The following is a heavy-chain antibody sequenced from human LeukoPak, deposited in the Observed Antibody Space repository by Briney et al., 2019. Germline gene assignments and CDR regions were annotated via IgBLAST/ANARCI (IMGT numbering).Heavy chain of an antibody. CDR3: AKEKTVAGWFFDL. Sequence: GGSLRLSCVASGFPFDIYWMSWVRQGPGKGLEWVANIKSDGSEEYYADSVKGRLTVSRDNAKNSLFLQMNRLRVEDTAVYYCAKEKTVAGWFFDLWGRGTLVTVTS. CDR1: GFPFDIYW. CDR2: IKSDGSEE. J-gene: IGHJ2*01. D-gene: IGHD6-19*01. V-gene: IGHV3-7*01.